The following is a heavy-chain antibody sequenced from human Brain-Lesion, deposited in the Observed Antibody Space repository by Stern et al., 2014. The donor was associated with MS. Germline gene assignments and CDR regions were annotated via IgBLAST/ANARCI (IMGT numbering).Heavy chain of an antibody. CDR1: GYTFSSYD. CDR3: ARAVRNQLLSEY. J-gene: IGHJ4*02. Sequence: QVQLVQSGAEVKKPGASVKVSCKASGYTFSSYDITWVRQASGQGLEWMGWMNPYSGNTGYAQKFKGRVSMTSAPSISTVYMELTSLTSDDTAVYFCARAVRNQLLSEYWGQGTLVTVSS. CDR2: MNPYSGNT. V-gene: IGHV1-8*01. D-gene: IGHD2-2*01.